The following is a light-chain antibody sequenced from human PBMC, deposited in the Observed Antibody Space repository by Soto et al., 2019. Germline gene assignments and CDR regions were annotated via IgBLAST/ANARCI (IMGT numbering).Light chain of an antibody. CDR3: SSFTSSNTVL. CDR2: NVS. J-gene: IGLJ7*01. CDR1: SSDVGGYNY. V-gene: IGLV2-14*01. Sequence: QSALTQPASVSGFPGQSITISCTGTSSDVGGYNYVSWYQQHPGKAPKLIIYNVSNRPSGVSNRFSGSKSGNTASLTISGLQAEDEGHYYCSSFTSSNTVLFGGGTQLTVL.